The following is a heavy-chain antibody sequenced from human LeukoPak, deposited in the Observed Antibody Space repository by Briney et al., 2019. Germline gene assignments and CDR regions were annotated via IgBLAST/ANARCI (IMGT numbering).Heavy chain of an antibody. Sequence: SQTLSLTCNVSGASINTADYYWTWIRQPPGTGLEWIGYISYSGTPYYNPSLNSRVTISLDTSKNQFSLKLNSVTAADTAMYYCARDRYGDFEDYWGHGTLVTVS. D-gene: IGHD4-17*01. CDR1: GASINTADYY. J-gene: IGHJ4*01. V-gene: IGHV4-30-4*08. CDR3: ARDRYGDFEDY. CDR2: ISYSGTP.